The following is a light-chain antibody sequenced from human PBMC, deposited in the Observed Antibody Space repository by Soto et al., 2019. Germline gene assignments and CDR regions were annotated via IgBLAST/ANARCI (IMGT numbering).Light chain of an antibody. V-gene: IGLV1-40*01. J-gene: IGLJ1*01. CDR3: QSYDSSLSARYV. CDR2: GNS. Sequence: QSVLTQPPSVSGAPGQRVTISCTGSSSNIGAGYDVHWYQQLPGTAPKLLIYGNSNRPSGVPDRFSGSKSGTSASLAITGLQAEDEADYYCQSYDSSLSARYVFGTGTKVTVL. CDR1: SSNIGAGYD.